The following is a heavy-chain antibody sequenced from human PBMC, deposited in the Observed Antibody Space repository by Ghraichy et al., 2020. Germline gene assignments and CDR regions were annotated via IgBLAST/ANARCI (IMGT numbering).Heavy chain of an antibody. J-gene: IGHJ4*02. V-gene: IGHV3-48*01. CDR1: GFTFSSYS. Sequence: GGSLRLSCAASGFTFSSYSMNWVRQAPGKGLEGVSYISSSSSTIYYADSVKGRFTIYRDNAKNSLYLQMNSLRAEDTAVYYCATWGDGIAVALHYWGQGTLVIVSS. D-gene: IGHD6-19*01. CDR3: ATWGDGIAVALHY. CDR2: ISSSSSTI.